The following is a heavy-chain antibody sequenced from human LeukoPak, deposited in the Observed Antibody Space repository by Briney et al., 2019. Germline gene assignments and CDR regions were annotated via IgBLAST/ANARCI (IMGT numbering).Heavy chain of an antibody. Sequence: GGSLRLSCAASGFTFSTYWMAWVRQAPGKGLEWVANIKGDESARHQADSVKGRFTISRDNTQNSVYLQMRSLRGEDTAVYYCARVVGGILDYWGQGTLVTVSS. J-gene: IGHJ4*02. CDR1: GFTFSTYW. CDR3: ARVVGGILDY. V-gene: IGHV3-7*01. CDR2: IKGDESAR.